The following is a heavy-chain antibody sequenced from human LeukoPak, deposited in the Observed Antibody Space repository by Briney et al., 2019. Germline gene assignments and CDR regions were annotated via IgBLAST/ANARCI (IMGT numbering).Heavy chain of an antibody. Sequence: GGSLRLSCAASGFTFSSYSMSWVRQAPGKGLEWVSAISGSGVRTHYGASGKGRFTISRDNSKNTVNLQMDSLRAEDTATYYCARGYCSTGSCQYSFDYWGQGTLVTVSS. J-gene: IGHJ4*02. V-gene: IGHV3-23*01. CDR1: GFTFSSYS. D-gene: IGHD2-15*01. CDR2: ISGSGVRT. CDR3: ARGYCSTGSCQYSFDY.